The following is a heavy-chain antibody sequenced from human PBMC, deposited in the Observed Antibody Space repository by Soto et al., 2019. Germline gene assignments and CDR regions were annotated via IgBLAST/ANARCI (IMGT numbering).Heavy chain of an antibody. V-gene: IGHV3-48*01. Sequence: GSLRLSCAASGFTFRSYAMSWVRQAPGKGLEWVSYIGIGSSTKYYADSVKGRFTISRDNAKNSLYLQMNSLRAEDTAVYYCARDQLYYNDISGRPLNAFDVWGQGTMVTVSS. J-gene: IGHJ3*01. D-gene: IGHD3-22*01. CDR2: IGIGSSTK. CDR1: GFTFRSYA. CDR3: ARDQLYYNDISGRPLNAFDV.